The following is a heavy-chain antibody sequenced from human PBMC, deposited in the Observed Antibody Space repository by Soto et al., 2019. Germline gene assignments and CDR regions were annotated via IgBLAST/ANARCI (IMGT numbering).Heavy chain of an antibody. CDR1: GGSISSGGFY. CDR3: ARVVQQLVPYFFHY. Sequence: LSLTCTVSGGSISSGGFYWSWIRQHPGKGLEWIGYIYYSGNTYYNPSLKSRVTMSVDTSKNQFSLKLRSVTAADTAVYYCARVVQQLVPYFFHYWGQGTLVNVSS. V-gene: IGHV4-31*03. D-gene: IGHD6-13*01. CDR2: IYYSGNT. J-gene: IGHJ4*02.